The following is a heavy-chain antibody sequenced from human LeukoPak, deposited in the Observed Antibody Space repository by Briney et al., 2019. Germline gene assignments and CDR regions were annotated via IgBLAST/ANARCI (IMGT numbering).Heavy chain of an antibody. CDR2: ISYVGSNK. CDR1: GFTFSSYA. CDR3: AREDCSGGSCRDAFDI. V-gene: IGHV3-30-3*01. D-gene: IGHD2-15*01. J-gene: IGHJ3*02. Sequence: GGSLRLSCAASGFTFSSYAIHRVRQAPGKGLEWVAVISYVGSNKYYADSVKGRFTISRDNSKNTLYLQMNSLRAEDTAVYYCAREDCSGGSCRDAFDIWGQGTMVTVSS.